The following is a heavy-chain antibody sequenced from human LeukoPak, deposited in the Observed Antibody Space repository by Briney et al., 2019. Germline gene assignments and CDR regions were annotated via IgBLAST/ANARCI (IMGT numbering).Heavy chain of an antibody. J-gene: IGHJ6*02. CDR3: ARVSGSGSYYLLLNYGMDV. D-gene: IGHD3-10*01. CDR2: IATAGDT. V-gene: IGHV3-13*01. Sequence: IATAGDTYYPGAVKGRFTISRENAKNSLCLQMNSLRAGDTAVYYCARVSGSGSYYLLLNYGMDVWGQGTTVTVSS.